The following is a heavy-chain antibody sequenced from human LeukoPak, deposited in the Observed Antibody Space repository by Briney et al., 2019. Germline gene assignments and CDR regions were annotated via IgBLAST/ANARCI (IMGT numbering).Heavy chain of an antibody. CDR3: ARSSGSSGNFDY. J-gene: IGHJ4*02. Sequence: PGGSLRLSCAASGFTFDDYAMHWVRQAPGKGLEWVSGISWNSGSMGYADSVKGRFTISRDNAKNSLYLQMNSLRAEDTAVYYCARSSGSSGNFDYWGQGTLVTVSS. CDR2: ISWNSGSM. CDR1: GFTFDDYA. D-gene: IGHD6-6*01. V-gene: IGHV3-9*01.